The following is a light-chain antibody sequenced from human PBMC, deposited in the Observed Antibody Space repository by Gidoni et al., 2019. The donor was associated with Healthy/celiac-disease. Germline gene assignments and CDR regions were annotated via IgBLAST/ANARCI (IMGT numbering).Light chain of an antibody. CDR1: SSDVGGYNY. J-gene: IGLJ2*01. CDR2: EVS. V-gene: IGLV2-14*01. Sequence: QSAPTQPASVSGSPGQSITISCTGTSSDVGGYNYVSWYQQHPGKAPKLMIYEVSNRPSGVSNRFSGSKSGNTASLTISGLQAEDEADYYCSSYTSSSTPGFGGGTKLTVL. CDR3: SSYTSSSTPG.